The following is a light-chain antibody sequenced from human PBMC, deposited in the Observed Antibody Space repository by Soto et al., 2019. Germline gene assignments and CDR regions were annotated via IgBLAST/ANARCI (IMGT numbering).Light chain of an antibody. J-gene: IGKJ2*01. V-gene: IGKV1-39*01. Sequence: DIQMTQSPSSLSASVGDRVTITCRASRSIRSHLHWYQQKPGKAPQLLIQGVSRLQSGVPSRFSGSRSGTDFTLTISSLQPEDFASYYCQQSYSIPYTFGQGTKLEIK. CDR1: RSIRSH. CDR2: GVS. CDR3: QQSYSIPYT.